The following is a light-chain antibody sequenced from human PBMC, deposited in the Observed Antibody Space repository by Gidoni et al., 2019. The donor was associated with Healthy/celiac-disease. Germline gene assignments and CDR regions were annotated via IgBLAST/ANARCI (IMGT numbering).Light chain of an antibody. CDR1: QSVSSY. Sequence: EIVLTQSPATLSLSPGERATLSCGASQSVSSYLAWYQQKPGQAPRLLIYDATNRATGIPARFSGSGFGTDFTLTISSLEPEDFAVYYCQQRSNWPTFGQGTKVEIK. CDR2: DAT. V-gene: IGKV3-11*01. CDR3: QQRSNWPT. J-gene: IGKJ1*01.